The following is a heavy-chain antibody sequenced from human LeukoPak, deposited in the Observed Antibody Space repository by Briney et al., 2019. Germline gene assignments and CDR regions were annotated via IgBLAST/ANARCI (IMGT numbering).Heavy chain of an antibody. CDR2: ISSNGGST. Sequence: GGSLRLSCSASGFTFSNYAMHWASQAPGKGLEYVSAISSNGGSTYYADSVKGRFTISRDNSKNTLYLQMSSLRAEDTAVYYCVKALGYFSGGSCLAFDIWGQGTMVTVSS. V-gene: IGHV3-64D*06. CDR1: GFTFSNYA. D-gene: IGHD2-15*01. J-gene: IGHJ3*02. CDR3: VKALGYFSGGSCLAFDI.